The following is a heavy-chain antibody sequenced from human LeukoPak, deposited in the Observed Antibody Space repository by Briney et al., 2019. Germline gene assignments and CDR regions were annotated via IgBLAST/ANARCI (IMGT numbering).Heavy chain of an antibody. Sequence: ASVKVSCKASVYTFTSYGISWVRQAPGQGLEWVGWISAYNGNTNYAQKLQGRVTMTTDTSTSTAYMELRSLRSDDTAVYFCARDLGIAVAGTWGYWGQGTLVTVSS. V-gene: IGHV1-18*01. D-gene: IGHD6-19*01. CDR3: ARDLGIAVAGTWGY. CDR2: ISAYNGNT. CDR1: VYTFTSYG. J-gene: IGHJ4*02.